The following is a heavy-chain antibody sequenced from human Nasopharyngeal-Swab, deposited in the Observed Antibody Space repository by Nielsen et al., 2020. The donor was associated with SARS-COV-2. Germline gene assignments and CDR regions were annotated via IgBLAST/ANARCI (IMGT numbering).Heavy chain of an antibody. V-gene: IGHV4-31*03. CDR2: IYYSGST. CDR3: ARAGDFWSGWSANYYMDV. D-gene: IGHD3-3*01. Sequence: SETLSLTCTVSGGSISSGGYYWSWIRQHPGKGLEWIGYIYYSGSTYYNPSLKSRVTISVDTSKNQFSLKLSPVTAADTAVYYCARAGDFWSGWSANYYMDVWGKGTTVTVSS. CDR1: GGSISSGGYY. J-gene: IGHJ6*03.